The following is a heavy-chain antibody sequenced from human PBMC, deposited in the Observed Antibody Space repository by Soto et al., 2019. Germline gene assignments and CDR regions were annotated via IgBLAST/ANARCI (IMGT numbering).Heavy chain of an antibody. V-gene: IGHV3-11*06. J-gene: IGHJ6*02. D-gene: IGHD3-3*01. CDR1: GFTFSDYY. CDR3: ARDLGITIYGMDV. CDR2: ISSSSSYT. Sequence: GGSLRLSCAASGFTFSDYYMSWIRQAPGKGLEWVSYISSSSSYTNYADSVKGRFTISRDNAKNSLYLQMNSLRAEDTAVYYCARDLGITIYGMDVWGQGTTVTVSS.